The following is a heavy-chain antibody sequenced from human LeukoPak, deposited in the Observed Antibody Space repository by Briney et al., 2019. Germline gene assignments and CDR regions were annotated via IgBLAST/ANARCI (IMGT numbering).Heavy chain of an antibody. CDR2: ISSSSSTI. CDR3: ARDGEAHYDYVWGDY. D-gene: IGHD3-16*01. V-gene: IGHV3-48*01. CDR1: GFTFSSYS. J-gene: IGHJ4*02. Sequence: GGTLRLSCAASGFTFSSYSMNWVRQAPGKGLEWVSYISSSSSTIYYADSVKGRFTISRDNAKNSLYLQMNSLRAEDTAVYYCARDGEAHYDYVWGDYWGQGTLVTVSS.